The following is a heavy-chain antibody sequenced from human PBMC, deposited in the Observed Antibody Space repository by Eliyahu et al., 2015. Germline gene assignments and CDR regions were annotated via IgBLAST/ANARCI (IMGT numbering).Heavy chain of an antibody. D-gene: IGHD4-17*01. CDR3: ARDQGYGDSPAGDWFFDL. J-gene: IGHJ2*01. CDR2: SYYSGST. V-gene: IGHV4-61*01. CDR1: GGXXNXRXYY. Sequence: QVQLQESGPGLVKPSETLSLTCLVSGGXXNXRXYYWSWIRQPPGKGLEWIGYSYYSGSTKYNPSLKSRLTISVDTSKNQFSLKLSSVTTADTAVYYCARDQGYGDSPAGDWFFDLWGRGTLVTVSS.